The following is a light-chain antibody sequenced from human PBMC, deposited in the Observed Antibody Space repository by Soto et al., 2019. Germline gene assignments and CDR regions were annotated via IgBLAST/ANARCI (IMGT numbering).Light chain of an antibody. J-gene: IGLJ2*01. V-gene: IGLV2-14*01. CDR1: SSDVGGYNY. CDR3: SSHISSNTHVV. Sequence: QSVLTQPASVSGSPGQSITISCTGISSDVGGYNYVSWYQQHPGKAPKLMIYEVTNRPSGVSNRFSGSKSGNTASLTISGLQAEDEADYYCSSHISSNTHVVFGVGTKLTVL. CDR2: EVT.